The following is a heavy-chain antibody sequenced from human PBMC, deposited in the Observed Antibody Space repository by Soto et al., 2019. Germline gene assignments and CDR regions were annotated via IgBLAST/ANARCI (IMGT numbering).Heavy chain of an antibody. CDR3: AGPMVRGTPYYYYGMDV. CDR2: IDPSDSYT. J-gene: IGHJ6*02. D-gene: IGHD3-10*01. V-gene: IGHV5-10-1*01. Sequence: HGESLKISCKGSGYSFTSYWISWVRQMPGKGLEWMGRIDPSDSYTNYSPSFQGHVTISADKSISTAYLQWSSLKASDTAMYYCAGPMVRGTPYYYYGMDVWGQGTTVTV. CDR1: GYSFTSYW.